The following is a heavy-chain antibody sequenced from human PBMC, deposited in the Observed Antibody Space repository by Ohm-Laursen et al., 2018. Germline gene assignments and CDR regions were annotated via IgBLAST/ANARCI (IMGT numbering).Heavy chain of an antibody. CDR2: IHSSGST. J-gene: IGHJ5*01. V-gene: IGHV4-4*08. CDR3: ARLSDSSSAS. Sequence: SDTLSLTCTVSGDSISTYYWSWIRQPPGKGLEWIGYIHSSGSTSYSPSLKSRVTISVDTSKNQFSLRVRSLTAADTAVYYCARLSDSSSASWGQGTLVAVSS. CDR1: GDSISTYY. D-gene: IGHD2/OR15-2a*01.